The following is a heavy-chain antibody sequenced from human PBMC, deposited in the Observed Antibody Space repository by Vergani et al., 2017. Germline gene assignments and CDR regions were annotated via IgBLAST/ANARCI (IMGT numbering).Heavy chain of an antibody. J-gene: IGHJ4*02. Sequence: QVHLVQSGAEVKKPGSSVKVSCKASGGTFSSYAISWVRQAPGQGLEWMGGIIPIFGTANYAQKFQGRVTITADESTSTAYMELSSLRSEDTAVYYCARDVGVGSGYYLHLHLDYWGQGTLVTVSS. V-gene: IGHV1-69*01. CDR2: IIPIFGTA. CDR3: ARDVGVGSGYYLHLHLDY. D-gene: IGHD3-22*01. CDR1: GGTFSSYA.